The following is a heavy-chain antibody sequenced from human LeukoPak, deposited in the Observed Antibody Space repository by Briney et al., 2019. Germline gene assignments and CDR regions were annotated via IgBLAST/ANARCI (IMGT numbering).Heavy chain of an antibody. CDR1: GGSISSYY. CDR3: ARGATTVTVDV. D-gene: IGHD4-11*01. V-gene: IGHV4-4*07. CDR2: IYTSGST. J-gene: IGHJ6*04. Sequence: PSETLSLTCTVSGGSISSYYWSWIRQPAGKGLEWVGRIYTSGSTNYNPSLKSRVPMSVDTSTTQFSLKLSSGTAAGTAVYYCARGATTVTVDVWGKGTTATVSS.